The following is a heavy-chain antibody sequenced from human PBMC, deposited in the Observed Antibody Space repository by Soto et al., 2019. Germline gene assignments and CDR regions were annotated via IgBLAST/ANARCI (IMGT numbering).Heavy chain of an antibody. V-gene: IGHV4-59*08. J-gene: IGHJ4*02. D-gene: IGHD3-10*01. CDR3: ARSKVRGVIHFDY. CDR2: IYYSGST. CDR1: GGSISSYY. Sequence: SETLSLTCTVSGGSISSYYWSWIRQPPGKGLEWIGYIYYSGSTNYNPSLKSRVTISVDTSKNQFSLKLSSVTAADTVVYYCARSKVRGVIHFDYWGQGTLVTVSS.